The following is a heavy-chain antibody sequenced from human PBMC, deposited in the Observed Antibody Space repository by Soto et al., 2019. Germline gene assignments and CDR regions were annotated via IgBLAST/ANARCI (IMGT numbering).Heavy chain of an antibody. CDR3: ARGSTMVRGVPENWFDP. D-gene: IGHD3-10*01. J-gene: IGHJ5*02. V-gene: IGHV4-31*03. CDR1: GGSISSGGYY. CDR2: IYYSGST. Sequence: SETLSLTCTVSGGSISSGGYYWSWIRQHPGKGLEWIGYIYYSGSTYYNPSLKSRVTISVDTSKNQFSLKLSSVTAADTAVYYCARGSTMVRGVPENWFDPWGQGTLVTVSS.